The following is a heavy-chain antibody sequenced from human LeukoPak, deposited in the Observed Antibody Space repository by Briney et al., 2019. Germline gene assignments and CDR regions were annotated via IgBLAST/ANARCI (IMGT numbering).Heavy chain of an antibody. CDR1: GGSISSSSYY. J-gene: IGHJ5*02. CDR3: ASQPSYCSSTSCYAIWFDP. V-gene: IGHV4-39*01. CDR2: IYYSGSI. Sequence: SETLSLTRTVSGGSISSSSYYWGWIRQPPGKGLEWIGSIYYSGSIYYNPSLKSRVTISVDTSKNQFSLKLSSVTAADTAVYYCASQPSYCSSTSCYAIWFDPWGQGTLVTVSS. D-gene: IGHD2-2*01.